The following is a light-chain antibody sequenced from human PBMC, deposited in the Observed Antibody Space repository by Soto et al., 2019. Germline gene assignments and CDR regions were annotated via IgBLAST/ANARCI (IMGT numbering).Light chain of an antibody. Sequence: QLVLTQPPSASASLGASVTLTCTLSSGYSNYKVDWYQQRPGKGPRFVMRVGTGGIVGSKGDGIPDRFSVLGSGLNRYLTIKNIQEEDGSDYHCGADHGSGSNFVVVFGGGTKLTVL. CDR2: VGTGGIVG. CDR1: SGYSNYK. J-gene: IGLJ2*01. V-gene: IGLV9-49*01. CDR3: GADHGSGSNFVVV.